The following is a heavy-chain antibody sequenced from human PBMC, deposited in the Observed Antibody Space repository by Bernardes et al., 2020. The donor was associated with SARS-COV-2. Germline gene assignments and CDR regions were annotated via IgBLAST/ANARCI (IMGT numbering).Heavy chain of an antibody. CDR3: ATVVGYSYGGGWFDP. V-gene: IGHV1-18*01. D-gene: IGHD5-18*01. CDR1: GYTFTSYG. J-gene: IGHJ5*02. CDR2: ISADNGNT. Sequence: ASVKVSCKASGYTFTSYGISWVRQAPGQGLEWMGWISADNGNTNYAQKLQGRVTMTTDTSTNTAYMELRSLRSDDTAVYYCATVVGYSYGGGWFDPWGQGTLVTVS.